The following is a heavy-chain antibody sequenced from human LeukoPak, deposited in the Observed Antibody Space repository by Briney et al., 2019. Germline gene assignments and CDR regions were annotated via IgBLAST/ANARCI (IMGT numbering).Heavy chain of an antibody. CDR3: AKGRERVAATGLDP. D-gene: IGHD2-15*01. CDR2: ISWNSGSI. CDR1: GFTFDDYA. Sequence: GGSPRLSCAASGFTFDDYAMHWVRQAPGKGLEWVSGISWNSGSIGYADSVKGRFTISRDNAKNSLYLQMNSLRAEDMALYYCAKGRERVAATGLDPWGQGTLVTVSS. V-gene: IGHV3-9*03. J-gene: IGHJ5*02.